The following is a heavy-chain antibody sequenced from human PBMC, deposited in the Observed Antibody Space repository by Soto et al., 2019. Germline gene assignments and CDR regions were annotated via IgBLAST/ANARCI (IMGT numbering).Heavy chain of an antibody. Sequence: PGGSLRLSCAASEFSFSDYWMAWVRQAPGKGLEWVSTIGGSGGGKYYADSVKGRFTISRDNSKNTLYLQMNSLRAEDTAVYYCAKGLYYDFWSGPSNLFDYWGQGTLVTVSS. CDR2: IGGSGGGK. CDR3: AKGLYYDFWSGPSNLFDY. D-gene: IGHD3-3*01. J-gene: IGHJ4*02. CDR1: EFSFSDYW. V-gene: IGHV3-23*01.